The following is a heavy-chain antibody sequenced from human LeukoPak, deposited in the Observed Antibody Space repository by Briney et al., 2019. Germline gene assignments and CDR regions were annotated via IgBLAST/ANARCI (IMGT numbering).Heavy chain of an antibody. CDR2: IYYSGST. Sequence: PSETLSLTCTVSGGSISSSSYYWGWIRQPPGKGLEWIGSIYYSGSTYYNPSLKSRVTISVDTSKNQFSLKLSSVTAADTAVYYCARAYTVATIQYFDYWGQGTLVTVSS. CDR3: ARAYTVATIQYFDY. V-gene: IGHV4-39*01. CDR1: GGSISSSSYY. D-gene: IGHD5-12*01. J-gene: IGHJ4*02.